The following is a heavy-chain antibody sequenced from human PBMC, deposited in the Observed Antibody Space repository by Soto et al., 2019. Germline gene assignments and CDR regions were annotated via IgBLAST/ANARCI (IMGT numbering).Heavy chain of an antibody. Sequence: SETLSLTCAVSGGSISSGGYSWSWIRQPPGKGLEWIGYIYHSGSTYYNPSLKSRVTISVDRSTNQFSLKLSSVTAADTAVYYCARAKTKLRYCSSTSCFLVDWFDPWGQGTLVTVSS. D-gene: IGHD2-2*01. J-gene: IGHJ5*02. CDR1: GGSISSGGYS. CDR3: ARAKTKLRYCSSTSCFLVDWFDP. V-gene: IGHV4-30-2*01. CDR2: IYHSGST.